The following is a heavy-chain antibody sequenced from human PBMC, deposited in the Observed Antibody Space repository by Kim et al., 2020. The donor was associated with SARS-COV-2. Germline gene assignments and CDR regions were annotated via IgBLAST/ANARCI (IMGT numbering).Heavy chain of an antibody. CDR2: FDPEDGET. D-gene: IGHD3-16*01. Sequence: ASVKVSCKVSGYTLTELSMHWVRQAPGKGLEWMGGFDPEDGETIYAQKFQGRVTMTEDTSTDTAYMELSSLRSEDTAVYYCATDGGVRGNPLGFDYWGQGTLVTVSS. V-gene: IGHV1-24*01. CDR3: ATDGGVRGNPLGFDY. J-gene: IGHJ4*02. CDR1: GYTLTELS.